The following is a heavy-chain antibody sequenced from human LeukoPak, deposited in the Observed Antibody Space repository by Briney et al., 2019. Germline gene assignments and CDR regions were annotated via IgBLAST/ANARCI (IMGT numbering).Heavy chain of an antibody. CDR3: EYSSPGYYYGMDV. CDR1: GGSFSGYY. J-gene: IGHJ6*02. Sequence: SETLSLTCAVYGGSFSGYYWSWIRQPPGKGLEWIGEINHSGSTNYNPSLKSRATISVDTSKNQFSLKLSSVTAADTAVYYCEYSSPGYYYGMDVWGQGTTVTVSS. D-gene: IGHD6-6*01. CDR2: INHSGST. V-gene: IGHV4-34*01.